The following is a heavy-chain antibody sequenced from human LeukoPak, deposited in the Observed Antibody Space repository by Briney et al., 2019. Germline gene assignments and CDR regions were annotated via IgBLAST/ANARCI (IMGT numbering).Heavy chain of an antibody. J-gene: IGHJ4*02. V-gene: IGHV3-53*05. CDR2: IYSGGST. CDR3: ARGVRYFDWLLPPLDD. CDR1: GFTVSSNY. D-gene: IGHD3-9*01. Sequence: GGSLRLSCAASGFTVSSNYMSWVRQAPGKGLEWVSVIYSGGSTYYADSVKGRFTISRDNSKNTLHLQMNSLRAEDTAVYYCARGVRYFDWLLPPLDDWGQGTLVTVSS.